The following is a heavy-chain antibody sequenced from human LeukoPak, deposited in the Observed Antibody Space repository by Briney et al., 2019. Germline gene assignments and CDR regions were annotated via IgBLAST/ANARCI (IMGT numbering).Heavy chain of an antibody. CDR1: GDSISSGPYY. V-gene: IGHV4-31*03. CDR3: ARDSGYSRFFDY. J-gene: IGHJ4*02. D-gene: IGHD5-12*01. CDR2: IYYSGSTGST. Sequence: SETLSLTCTVSGDSISSGPYYWTWIRQRPGKGLEWIGYIYYSGSTGSTNYNPSLKSRVTISVDTSKNQFSLKLSSVTAADTAVYYCARDSGYSRFFDYWGQGTLVTVSS.